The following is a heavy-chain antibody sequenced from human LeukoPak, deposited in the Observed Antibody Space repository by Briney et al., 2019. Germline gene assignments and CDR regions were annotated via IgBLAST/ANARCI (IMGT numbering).Heavy chain of an antibody. D-gene: IGHD6-13*01. CDR1: GGSFSGYY. CDR3: ASGAAVGRRYCYYYMDV. J-gene: IGHJ6*03. CDR2: INHSGST. Sequence: SETLSLTCAVYGGSFSGYYWSWIRQPPGKGLEWIGEINHSGSTNYNPSLKSRVTISVDTSKNQFSLKLSSVTAADTAVYYCASGAAVGRRYCYYYMDVWGKGTTVTVSS. V-gene: IGHV4-34*01.